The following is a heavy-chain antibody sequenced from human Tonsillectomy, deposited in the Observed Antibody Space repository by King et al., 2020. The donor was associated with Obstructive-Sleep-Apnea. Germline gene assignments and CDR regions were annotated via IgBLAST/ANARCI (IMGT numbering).Heavy chain of an antibody. CDR3: AKIPGYSYGYDGGAFDI. D-gene: IGHD5-18*01. CDR2: ISWNSGSI. CDR1: GFTFDDYA. Sequence: VQLVESGGGLVQPGRSLRLSCAASGFTFDDYAMHWVRQAPGKGLEWVSGISWNSGSIGYADPVKGRFTISRDNAKNSLYLQMNSLRAEDTALYYCAKIPGYSYGYDGGAFDIWGQGTMVTVSS. J-gene: IGHJ3*02. V-gene: IGHV3-9*01.